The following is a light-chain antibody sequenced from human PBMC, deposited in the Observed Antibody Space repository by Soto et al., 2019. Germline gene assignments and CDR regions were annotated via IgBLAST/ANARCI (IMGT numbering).Light chain of an antibody. J-gene: IGKJ5*01. CDR2: DST. Sequence: EIMLTQSPATLSLSPGERATLSCRASQSVSSYLAWYQQKPGQAPRLLIYDSTLRANGVPDRFGGSRSGTEFTLTINSLEPEDFAVYYCQQRNVGPPITFGQGTRLEIK. V-gene: IGKV3-11*01. CDR3: QQRNVGPPIT. CDR1: QSVSSY.